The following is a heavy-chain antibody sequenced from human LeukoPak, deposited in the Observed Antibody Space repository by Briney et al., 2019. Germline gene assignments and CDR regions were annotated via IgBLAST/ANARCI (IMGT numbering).Heavy chain of an antibody. Sequence: ASVKVSCKASGYTFTGYYIHWVRQAPGQGLEWMGWINPDSGHTKYVDQFQGRVTMTRDTSIRTAYMELSRLRSDDTAVYYCARETYDFWSGYPDYWGQGTLVTVSS. CDR1: GYTFTGYY. J-gene: IGHJ4*02. CDR2: INPDSGHT. D-gene: IGHD3-3*01. V-gene: IGHV1-2*02. CDR3: ARETYDFWSGYPDY.